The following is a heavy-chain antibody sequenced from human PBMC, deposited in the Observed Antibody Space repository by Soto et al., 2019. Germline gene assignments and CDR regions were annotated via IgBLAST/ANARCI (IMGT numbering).Heavy chain of an antibody. D-gene: IGHD3-22*01. CDR1: GVTFSNYA. J-gene: IGHJ4*02. Sequence: GWSLRLSCAASGVTFSNYAMDWFRQAPGKGLEWVALISYDGSNKYYADSVKGRFTISRDNSKNTLYLQMDSLRAEDTAVYYCARGAGLYDSSGFYYGYWGQGTLVTASS. CDR2: ISYDGSNK. CDR3: ARGAGLYDSSGFYYGY. V-gene: IGHV3-30-3*01.